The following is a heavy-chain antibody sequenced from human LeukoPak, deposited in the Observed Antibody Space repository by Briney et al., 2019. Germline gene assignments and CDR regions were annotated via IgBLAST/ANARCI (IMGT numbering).Heavy chain of an antibody. V-gene: IGHV3-7*03. CDR3: ARDPCHGALDY. J-gene: IGHJ4*02. D-gene: IGHD2-2*01. CDR2: IKQDGTEE. CDR1: GFTLSSYW. Sequence: PGGSLRLSCAASGFTLSSYWMSWVRQAPGKGLEWVANIKQDGTEEYYVDSVRGRFSISKDNAKNSLYLQMNSLRAEDTAVYYCARDPCHGALDYWGQGALVTVSS.